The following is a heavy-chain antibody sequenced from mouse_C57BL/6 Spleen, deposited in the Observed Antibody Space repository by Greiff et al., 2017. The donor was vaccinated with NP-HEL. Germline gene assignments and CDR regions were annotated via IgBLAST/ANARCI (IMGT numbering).Heavy chain of an antibody. CDR2: IYPGNGDT. D-gene: IGHD1-1*01. CDR3: ARLTTGWDFDV. V-gene: IGHV1-12*01. CDR1: GYTFTSYN. Sequence: QVQLQQSGAELVRPGASVKMSCKASGYTFTSYNMHWVKQTPSQGLEWIGAIYPGNGDTSYNQKFKGKATLTVDKSSSTAYMQLSSLTSEDSAVYFCARLTTGWDFDVWGKGTTVTVSS. J-gene: IGHJ1*03.